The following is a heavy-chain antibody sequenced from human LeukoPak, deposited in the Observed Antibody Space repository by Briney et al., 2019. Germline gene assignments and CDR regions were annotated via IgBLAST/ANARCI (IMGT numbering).Heavy chain of an antibody. V-gene: IGHV3-74*01. Sequence: GGSLRLSCAASGFTFSSYWMHWVRHAPGKGLVWVSRINSDGSSTSYADSVKGRFTISRDNAKNTLYLQMNSLRAEDTAVYYCARDYEFSGTTTLSWFDPWGQGTLVTVPS. J-gene: IGHJ5*02. D-gene: IGHD1-1*01. CDR3: ARDYEFSGTTTLSWFDP. CDR1: GFTFSSYW. CDR2: INSDGSST.